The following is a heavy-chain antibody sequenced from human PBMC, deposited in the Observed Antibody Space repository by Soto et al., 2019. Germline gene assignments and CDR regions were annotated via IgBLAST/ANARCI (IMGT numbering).Heavy chain of an antibody. D-gene: IGHD6-19*01. CDR3: ARDSSAWPNYFDS. V-gene: IGHV3-23*01. J-gene: IGHJ4*02. CDR1: GFSISTHA. CDR2: FSGRSGDT. Sequence: GSLILSWVASGFSISTHALTLVRQAPGKGLEWVSSFSGRSGDTYYAASVKGRFTISGDSSKNTVILQMNNLRADDTALYYCARDSSAWPNYFDSWGQGIQVTVSS.